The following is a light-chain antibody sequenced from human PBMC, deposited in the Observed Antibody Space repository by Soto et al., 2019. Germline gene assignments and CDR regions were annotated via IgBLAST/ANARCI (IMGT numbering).Light chain of an antibody. Sequence: QSVLTQPASVSGSPGQSITISCTGTSSDVGSYNIVSWYQQHPGNAPKLMIYEGVKRPSGVSNRFSGSKSGNTASLKISGLHAEAEADYYCCSYAGSSTVVVFGGGTQLTVL. CDR2: EGV. CDR1: SSDVGSYNI. V-gene: IGLV2-23*03. CDR3: CSYAGSSTVVV. J-gene: IGLJ2*01.